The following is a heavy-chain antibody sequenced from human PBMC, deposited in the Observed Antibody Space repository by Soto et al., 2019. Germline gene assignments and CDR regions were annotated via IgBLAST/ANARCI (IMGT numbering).Heavy chain of an antibody. Sequence: QVPLVQSGAEVKKPGASVKVSCKASGYTFTTYGISWVRQAPGQGLEWMGWISAYSGSTKFAQKLQGRVTMTTDTPTTTAYMELRSLTSDDTAVYYCARHFTKSSSWPYYFDYWGQGTLVTVSS. D-gene: IGHD6-13*01. CDR2: ISAYSGST. J-gene: IGHJ4*02. V-gene: IGHV1-18*01. CDR3: ARHFTKSSSWPYYFDY. CDR1: GYTFTTYG.